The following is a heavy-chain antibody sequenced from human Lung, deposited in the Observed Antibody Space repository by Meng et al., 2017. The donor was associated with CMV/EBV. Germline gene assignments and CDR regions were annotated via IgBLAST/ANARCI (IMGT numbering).Heavy chain of an antibody. D-gene: IGHD3-10*01. CDR1: GFIFSNYW. V-gene: IGHV3-7*01. Sequence: SCAASGFIFSNYWMTWVRQAPGKGLEWVANIKEDGSEKSYVDSVKGRFTISRDNAKNSLSLEMNSLRAEDMAVYYCAREQGAMGGNYYYAMDVWXQGTXVTVSS. J-gene: IGHJ6*02. CDR3: AREQGAMGGNYYYAMDV. CDR2: IKEDGSEK.